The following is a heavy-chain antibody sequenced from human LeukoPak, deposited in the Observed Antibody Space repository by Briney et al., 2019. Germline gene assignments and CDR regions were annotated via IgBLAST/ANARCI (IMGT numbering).Heavy chain of an antibody. V-gene: IGHV3-69-1*01. CDR3: ARYYFGSGKYRSFDR. Sequence: GGSLRLSCAASGFILSDFTMNWVRQAPAKGLEWVSTISNTGATHYADSVKGRFTISRDSAKNSQYLQIYSLRDEDTAVYYCARYYFGSGKYRSFDRWGQGTLVIVSS. CDR2: ISNTGAT. D-gene: IGHD3-10*01. J-gene: IGHJ4*02. CDR1: GFILSDFT.